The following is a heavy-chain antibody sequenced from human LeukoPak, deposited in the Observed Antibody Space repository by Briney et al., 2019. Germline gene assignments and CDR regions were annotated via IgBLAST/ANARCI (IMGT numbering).Heavy chain of an antibody. Sequence: GASVKVSCKASGGTFSSYAISWVRQAPGQGLEWMGGIIPIFGTANYAQKFQGRVTITTDESTSTAYMELSSLRSEDTAVYYCARSGDSSGWDFDYWGQGTLVTVSS. CDR2: IIPIFGTA. V-gene: IGHV1-69*05. CDR1: GGTFSSYA. CDR3: ARSGDSSGWDFDY. D-gene: IGHD6-19*01. J-gene: IGHJ4*02.